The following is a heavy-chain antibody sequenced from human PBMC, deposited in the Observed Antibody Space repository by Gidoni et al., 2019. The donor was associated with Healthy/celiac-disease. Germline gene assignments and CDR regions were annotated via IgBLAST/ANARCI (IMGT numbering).Heavy chain of an antibody. CDR2: ISYDGSNK. CDR1: GFTFSSYA. Sequence: QVQLVESGGGVVQPGGSRRPSCAASGFTFSSYARHWVRQAPGKGLEWVAVISYDGSNKYYADSVKGRFTISRDNSKNTLYLQMNSLRAEDTAVYYCALGIALGYWGQGTLVTVSS. CDR3: ALGIALGY. V-gene: IGHV3-30-3*01. D-gene: IGHD2-21*01. J-gene: IGHJ4*02.